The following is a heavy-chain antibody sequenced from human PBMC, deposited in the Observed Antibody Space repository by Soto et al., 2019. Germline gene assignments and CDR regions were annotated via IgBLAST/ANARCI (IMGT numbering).Heavy chain of an antibody. CDR2: IYYSGST. J-gene: IGHJ4*02. CDR1: GGSISSYY. Sequence: PSETLSLTCTVSGGSISSYYWSWIRQPPGKGLEWIGYIYYSGSTNYNPSLKSRVTISVDTSKNQFSLKLSSVTAADTAVYYCARAWGRVFDYWGQGTQVTVSS. D-gene: IGHD2-15*01. CDR3: ARAWGRVFDY. V-gene: IGHV4-59*01.